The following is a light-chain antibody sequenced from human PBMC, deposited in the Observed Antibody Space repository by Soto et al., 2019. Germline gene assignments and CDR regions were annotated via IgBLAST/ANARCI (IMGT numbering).Light chain of an antibody. Sequence: QSVLAQPASVSGSPGQSITISCTGTSSDVGGYNYVSWYQQHPGKAPKLMIYEVSNRPSGVSNRLSGSKSGNTASLTISGLQAEDEADYYCSSYTSSSTLDVFGTGTKVTV. V-gene: IGLV2-14*01. CDR2: EVS. CDR1: SSDVGGYNY. J-gene: IGLJ1*01. CDR3: SSYTSSSTLDV.